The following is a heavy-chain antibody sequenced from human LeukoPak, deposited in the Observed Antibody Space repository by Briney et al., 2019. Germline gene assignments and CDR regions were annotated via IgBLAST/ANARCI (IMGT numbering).Heavy chain of an antibody. CDR1: EYSFTSYW. V-gene: IGHV5-51*01. J-gene: IGHJ4*02. CDR2: IYPGDSDT. Sequence: GESLKTSCKGSEYSFTSYWIAWVRQMPGQGLEWMGIIYPGDSDTEYSPSFQGQVTISADKPISTAYLQWSSLKASDSAIYYCARHYRRDGSNFRVLDYWGQGTLVTVSS. CDR3: ARHYRRDGSNFRVLDY. D-gene: IGHD5-24*01.